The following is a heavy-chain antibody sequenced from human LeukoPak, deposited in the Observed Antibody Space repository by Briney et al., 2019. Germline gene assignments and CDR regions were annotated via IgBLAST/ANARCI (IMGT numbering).Heavy chain of an antibody. CDR2: IYYSGST. J-gene: IGHJ5*02. CDR1: GFTFSDYY. Sequence: PGGSLRLSCAASGFTFSDYYMSWIRQPPGKGLEWIGSIYYSGSTYYNPSLKSRVTISVDTSKNQFSLKLSSVTAADTAVYYCARETFFWSGQINWFDPWGQGTLVTVSS. V-gene: IGHV4-38-2*02. D-gene: IGHD3-3*01. CDR3: ARETFFWSGQINWFDP.